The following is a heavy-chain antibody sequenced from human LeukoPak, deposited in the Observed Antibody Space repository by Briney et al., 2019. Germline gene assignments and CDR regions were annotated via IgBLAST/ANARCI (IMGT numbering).Heavy chain of an antibody. Sequence: SETLSLTCTVSGGSISSYYWSWIRQPPWKGLEWIGYIYYSGSTNYNPSLKSRVTISVDTSKNQFSLKLSSVTAADTAVYYCAREGYSSGWLDYWGQGTLVTVSS. D-gene: IGHD6-19*01. CDR2: IYYSGST. J-gene: IGHJ4*02. CDR1: GGSISSYY. CDR3: AREGYSSGWLDY. V-gene: IGHV4-59*01.